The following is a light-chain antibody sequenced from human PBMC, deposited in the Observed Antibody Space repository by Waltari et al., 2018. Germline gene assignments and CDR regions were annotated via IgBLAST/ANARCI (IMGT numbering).Light chain of an antibody. Sequence: ESVLAQSPGTLSLSPGERATLSCRASQSVGSIYLAGYQQRPGQPPRVLVYGTSSRATGIPDRFSGSRSGSDFTLTIDRLEPEDVAVYFCQVYGGSPLYTFGQGTRLEIK. V-gene: IGKV3-20*01. CDR3: QVYGGSPLYT. J-gene: IGKJ2*01. CDR2: GTS. CDR1: QSVGSIY.